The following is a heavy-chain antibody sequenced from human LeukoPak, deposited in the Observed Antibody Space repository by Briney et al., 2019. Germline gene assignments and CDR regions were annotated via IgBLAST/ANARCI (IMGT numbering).Heavy chain of an antibody. J-gene: IGHJ4*02. V-gene: IGHV4-59*12. CDR2: IYYSGST. CDR1: GGSISSYY. CDR3: ATGVTKPDPDVVVPAVLRVAQAFDS. D-gene: IGHD2-2*01. Sequence: SETLSLTCTVSGGSISSYYWSWIRQPPGKGLEWIGYIYYSGSTIYNPSLKGRVTISADTSRNQFSLRLTSVSAADTGIYYCATGVTKPDPDVVVPAVLRVAQAFDSWGQGSLVTVSS.